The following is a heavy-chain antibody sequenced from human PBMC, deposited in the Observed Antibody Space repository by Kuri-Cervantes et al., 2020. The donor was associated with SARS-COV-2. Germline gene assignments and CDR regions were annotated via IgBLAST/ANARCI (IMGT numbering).Heavy chain of an antibody. Sequence: GGSLRLSCAASGFTFNNYEMDWVRQAPGKGLEWVSAISGPGRTTHYADSVKGRFTISRDNSKNTLYLQMNSLRAEDTAIYYCAKDLSSSVAGSNLDSWGQGTLVTVSS. D-gene: IGHD6-19*01. J-gene: IGHJ4*02. V-gene: IGHV3-23*01. CDR3: AKDLSSSVAGSNLDS. CDR2: ISGPGRTT. CDR1: GFTFNNYE.